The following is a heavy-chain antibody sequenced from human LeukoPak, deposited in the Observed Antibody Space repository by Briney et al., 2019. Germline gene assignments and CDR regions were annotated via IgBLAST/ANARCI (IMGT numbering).Heavy chain of an antibody. J-gene: IGHJ4*02. CDR1: GFTFGDYA. D-gene: IGHD3-22*01. CDR3: TRVTYYYDNSGYFHFDS. V-gene: IGHV3-49*04. CDR2: IRRKVHGGTT. Sequence: GGSLRLSCTASGFTFGDYAMSWVRQAPGKGLEWVSFIRRKVHGGTTEYAASVKGRFSSSRDDSKSIAYLQMNSLKTEDTAVYFCTRVTYYYDNSGYFHFDSGGQGTLVTVSS.